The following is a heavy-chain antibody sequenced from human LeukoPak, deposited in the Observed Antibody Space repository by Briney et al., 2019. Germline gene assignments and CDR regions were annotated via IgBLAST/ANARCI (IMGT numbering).Heavy chain of an antibody. CDR1: GYSFTSYW. CDR2: IYPGDSDT. CDR3: ARFEEYYYDSGRYCFDY. Sequence: GESLKISCKGSGYSFTSYWVGWVRQMPGKGLEWMGIIYPGDSDTRYSPSFQGQVTISADKSISTAYLQWSSLKASDTAMYYCARFEEYYYDSGRYCFDYWGQGTLVTVSS. D-gene: IGHD3-22*01. J-gene: IGHJ4*02. V-gene: IGHV5-51*01.